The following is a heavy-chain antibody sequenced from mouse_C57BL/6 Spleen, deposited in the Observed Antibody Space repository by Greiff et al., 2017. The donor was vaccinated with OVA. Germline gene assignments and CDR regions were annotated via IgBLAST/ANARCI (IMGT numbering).Heavy chain of an antibody. CDR2: IDPSDSYT. J-gene: IGHJ4*01. CDR1: GYTFTSYW. CDR3: ARRGGNSAMDY. Sequence: QVQLKQSGAELVKPGASVKLSCKASGYTFTSYWMQWVKQRPGQGLEWIGEIDPSDSYTNYNQKFKGKATLTVDTSSSTAYMQLSSLTSEDSAVYYCARRGGNSAMDYWGQGTSVTVSS. V-gene: IGHV1-50*01.